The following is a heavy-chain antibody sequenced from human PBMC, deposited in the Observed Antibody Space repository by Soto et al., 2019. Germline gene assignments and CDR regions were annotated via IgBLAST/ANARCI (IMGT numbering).Heavy chain of an antibody. Sequence: PSETLSLTCTVSSGSLSNYYWSWIRQPAGKGLEWVGRIFPTGNTDYNPSLRSRVTMPVDTSKNQFSLKLNSVTAADTAVYYCARGSLGPDYWGPGTLVTVSS. CDR2: IFPTGNT. D-gene: IGHD1-26*01. CDR3: ARGSLGPDY. J-gene: IGHJ4*02. V-gene: IGHV4-4*07. CDR1: SGSLSNYY.